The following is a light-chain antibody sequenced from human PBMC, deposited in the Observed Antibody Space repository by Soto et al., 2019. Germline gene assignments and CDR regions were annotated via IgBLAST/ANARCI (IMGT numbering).Light chain of an antibody. V-gene: IGKV1-33*01. Sequence: DLQMAQSPSFVPASVGDRVPLTCQASQDINNYLNWYQQKPGKAPKLLIYDASNLETGVPSRFSGSGSGTDFTFTISSLQPEDIATYYCQQYDNLPPFTFGQGTRLEIK. CDR3: QQYDNLPPFT. CDR1: QDINNY. J-gene: IGKJ5*01. CDR2: DAS.